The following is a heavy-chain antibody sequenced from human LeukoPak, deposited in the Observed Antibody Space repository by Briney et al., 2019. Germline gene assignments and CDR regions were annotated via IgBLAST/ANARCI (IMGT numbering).Heavy chain of an antibody. D-gene: IGHD4-17*01. V-gene: IGHV3-23*01. J-gene: IGHJ6*02. CDR3: AKDITVTQPYYGMDV. CDR1: EFDFSSHA. Sequence: GGSLRLSCAASEFDFSSHAMTWVRQAPGKGLEWVSAISISGSKTYYADSVKGRFTISRDNSKNTLYLQMNSLRAEDTAVYYCAKDITVTQPYYGMDVWGQGTTVTVSS. CDR2: ISISGSKT.